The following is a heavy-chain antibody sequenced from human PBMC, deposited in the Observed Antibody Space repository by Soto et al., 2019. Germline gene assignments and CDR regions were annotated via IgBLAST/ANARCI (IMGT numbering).Heavy chain of an antibody. CDR1: GYSFTSYW. J-gene: IGHJ6*02. D-gene: IGHD6-13*01. CDR2: IDPSDSYT. V-gene: IGHV5-10-1*01. CDR3: ASAAAGKGQRPANYYYYGMDV. Sequence: GESLKISCKGSGYSFTSYWISWVRQMPGKGLEWMGRIDPSDSYTNYSPSFQGHVTISADKSISTAYLQWSSLKASDTAMYYCASAAAGKGQRPANYYYYGMDVWGQGTTVTVSS.